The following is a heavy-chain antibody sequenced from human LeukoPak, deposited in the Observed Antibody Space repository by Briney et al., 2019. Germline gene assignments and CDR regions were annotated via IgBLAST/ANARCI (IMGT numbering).Heavy chain of an antibody. CDR1: GYTFTSYG. CDR3: ARDRTGSVRDGLYY. CDR2: ISAYNGNT. Sequence: GASVKVSCKTSGYTFTSYGFSWVRQAPGQGLEWVGWISAYNGNTNYAQKLQGRVTMSTDTSTSTAYMELRSLSSDDTAVYYCARDRTGSVRDGLYYWGQGTLVIVSS. V-gene: IGHV1-18*01. D-gene: IGHD3-9*01. J-gene: IGHJ4*02.